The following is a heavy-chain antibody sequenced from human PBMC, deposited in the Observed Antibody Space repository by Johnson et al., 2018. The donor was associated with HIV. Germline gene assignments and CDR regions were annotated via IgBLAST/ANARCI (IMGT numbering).Heavy chain of an antibody. J-gene: IGHJ3*02. V-gene: IGHV3-33*08. CDR2: IWYDGSNK. CDR3: ARLMWGYNFWSGYWGSDAFDI. D-gene: IGHD3-3*01. Sequence: QVQLVESGGGVVQPGRSLRLSCAASGFTFSSYDMHWVRQAPGTGLEWVAVIWYDGSNKYYADSVKGRFIISRDHDRNSLYLQMNSLRAEDTAVYYWARLMWGYNFWSGYWGSDAFDIWGQGTMVTVSS. CDR1: GFTFSSYD.